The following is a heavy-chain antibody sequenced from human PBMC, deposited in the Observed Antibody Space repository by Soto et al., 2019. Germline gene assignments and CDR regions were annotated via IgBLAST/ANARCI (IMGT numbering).Heavy chain of an antibody. Sequence: QVQLQESGPGLVKPSQTLSLTCTVSGGSISSGGYYWSWIRQHPGKGLEWIGYIYYSGSTYYNPSPKSRVTISVDTSKNQFSLKLSSVTAADTAVYYCARTLSTGTTSYGMDVWGQGTTVTVSS. CDR3: ARTLSTGTTSYGMDV. CDR1: GGSISSGGYY. D-gene: IGHD1-1*01. V-gene: IGHV4-31*03. J-gene: IGHJ6*02. CDR2: IYYSGST.